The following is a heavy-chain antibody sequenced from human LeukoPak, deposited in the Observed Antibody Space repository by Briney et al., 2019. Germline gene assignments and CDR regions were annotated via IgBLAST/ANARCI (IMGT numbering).Heavy chain of an antibody. V-gene: IGHV3-23*01. CDR2: ISGSGGST. D-gene: IGHD4-17*01. CDR1: GFTFSSYA. J-gene: IGHJ4*02. CDR3: AKVKGAPADYGESIDY. Sequence: GGSLRLSCAASGFTFSSYAMSWVRQAPGKGLEWVSAISGSGGSTYYADSVKGRFTISRDNSKNTLYLQMNSLRAEDTAVYYCAKVKGAPADYGESIDYWGQGTLVTVSS.